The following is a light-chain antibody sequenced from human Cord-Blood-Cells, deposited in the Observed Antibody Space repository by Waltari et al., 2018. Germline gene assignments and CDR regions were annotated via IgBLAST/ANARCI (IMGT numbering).Light chain of an antibody. CDR1: SSDVGGYNY. CDR3: SSYTSSSTLV. V-gene: IGLV2-14*03. J-gene: IGLJ3*02. Sequence: QSALTQPASVSGSPGQSITISCTGTSSDVGGYNYVSWYQQHPGKAPKLMIYDVSNRPSGVSNRSSGSKSGNTASLTISVLQAEDEADYYCSSYTSSSTLVFGGGTKLTVL. CDR2: DVS.